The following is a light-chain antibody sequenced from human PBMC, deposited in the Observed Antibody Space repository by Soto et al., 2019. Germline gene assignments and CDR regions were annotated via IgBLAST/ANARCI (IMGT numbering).Light chain of an antibody. CDR1: SSNIGSNT. J-gene: IGLJ2*01. Sequence: QSVLTQPPSASGTPGQRVTISCSGSSSNIGSNTVNWYQQLPGTAPKLLIYSNNQRPSGVPDRFSGSKSGTSASLAISGLQCEDGADFYCAAWDDALHGVVFGGGTKLSVL. CDR2: SNN. V-gene: IGLV1-44*01. CDR3: AAWDDALHGVV.